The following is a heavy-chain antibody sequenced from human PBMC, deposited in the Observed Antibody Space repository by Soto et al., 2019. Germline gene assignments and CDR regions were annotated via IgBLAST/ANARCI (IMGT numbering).Heavy chain of an antibody. Sequence: GGSLRLSCAASGFTFSSYAMHWVRQAPGKGLEWVAVISYDGSNKYYADSVKGRFTISRDNSKNTLYLQMNSLRAEDTAVYYCARSSSSGWPHDAFDIWGQGTMVTGSS. CDR1: GFTFSSYA. CDR2: ISYDGSNK. CDR3: ARSSSSGWPHDAFDI. D-gene: IGHD6-19*01. V-gene: IGHV3-30-3*01. J-gene: IGHJ3*02.